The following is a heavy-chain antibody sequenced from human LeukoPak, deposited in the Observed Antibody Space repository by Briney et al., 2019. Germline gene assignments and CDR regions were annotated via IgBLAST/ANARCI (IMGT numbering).Heavy chain of an antibody. Sequence: GGSLRLTCAASGFTFSTYWMHWVRQAPGTGLVWVSLINSDGSSTNYADSVKGRFTISRDNAKNTLYLQMNSLRAEDTAVYYCATDVPAVTIFGYWGQGTLVTVSS. J-gene: IGHJ4*02. CDR2: INSDGSST. CDR1: GFTFSTYW. D-gene: IGHD2-2*01. CDR3: ATDVPAVTIFGY. V-gene: IGHV3-74*01.